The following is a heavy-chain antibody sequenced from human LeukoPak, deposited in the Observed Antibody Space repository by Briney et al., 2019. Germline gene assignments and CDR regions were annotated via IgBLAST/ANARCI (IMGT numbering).Heavy chain of an antibody. CDR1: GFTFSSYA. Sequence: GGSLRLSCAASGFTFSSYAMSWVRQTPGEGLEWVSAISGSGGSTYYADSVKGRFTISRDNSKNTLYLQMNSLRAEDTAVYYCARDVYYDSSGYYHWGQGTLVTVSS. J-gene: IGHJ4*02. D-gene: IGHD3-22*01. CDR2: ISGSGGST. CDR3: ARDVYYDSSGYYH. V-gene: IGHV3-23*01.